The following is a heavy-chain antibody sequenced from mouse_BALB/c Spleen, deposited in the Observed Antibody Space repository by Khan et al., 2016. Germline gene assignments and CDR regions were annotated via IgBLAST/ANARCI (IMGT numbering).Heavy chain of an antibody. J-gene: IGHJ3*01. Sequence: VQLKASGPELVKPGASVKMSCKASGYTFTSYVMHWVKQKPGQGLEWIGYINPYNDGTKYNEKFNGKATLTSDKSSSTAYMEISSLTSEDSAVYDCARSTIGITWFAYWGQGTLVTVSA. V-gene: IGHV1S136*01. CDR3: ARSTIGITWFAY. D-gene: IGHD2-14*01. CDR2: INPYNDGT. CDR1: GYTFTSYV.